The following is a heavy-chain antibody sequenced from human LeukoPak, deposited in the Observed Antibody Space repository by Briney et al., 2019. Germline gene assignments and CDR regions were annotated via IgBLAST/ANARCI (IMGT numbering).Heavy chain of an antibody. J-gene: IGHJ6*02. CDR3: AYCSGGSCYSAQLSFYGMDV. Sequence: GGSLRLSCAASGFTFSRYGMHWVRQAPGKGLEWVAVISYDGSNKYYADSVKGRFTISRDNSKNTLYLQMNSLRAEDTAVYYCAYCSGGSCYSAQLSFYGMDVWGQGTTVTVSS. D-gene: IGHD2-15*01. CDR1: GFTFSRYG. CDR2: ISYDGSNK. V-gene: IGHV3-30*03.